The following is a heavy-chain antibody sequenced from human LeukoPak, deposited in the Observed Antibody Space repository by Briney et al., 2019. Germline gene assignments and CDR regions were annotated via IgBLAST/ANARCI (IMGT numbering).Heavy chain of an antibody. CDR2: ISSSSSTI. D-gene: IGHD4-17*01. J-gene: IGHJ4*02. CDR1: GFTFSSYS. CDR3: ARDPPPYGDYASTYDDY. V-gene: IGHV3-48*04. Sequence: PGGSLRLSCAASGFTFSSYSMNWVRQAPGKGLEWVSYISSSSSTIYYADSVKGRFTISRDNAKNSLYLQMNSLRAEDTAVYYCARDPPPYGDYASTYDDYWGQGTLVTVSS.